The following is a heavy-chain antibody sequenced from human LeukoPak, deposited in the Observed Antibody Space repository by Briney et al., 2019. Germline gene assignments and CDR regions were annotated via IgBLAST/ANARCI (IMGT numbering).Heavy chain of an antibody. D-gene: IGHD1-1*01. J-gene: IGHJ4*02. CDR1: GGSISSYY. Sequence: SETLSLTCTVSGGSISSYYWSWIRQPPGKGLEWIGYIYYSGDTNYSPSLKGRVTMSIDTSKSQFSLRLSSVTAADTAVYYCARKEGTHWGQGTLVTVSS. V-gene: IGHV4-59*01. CDR3: ARKEGTH. CDR2: IYYSGDT.